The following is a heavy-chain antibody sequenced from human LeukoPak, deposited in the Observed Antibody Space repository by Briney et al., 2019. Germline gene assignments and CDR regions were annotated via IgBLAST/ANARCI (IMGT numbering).Heavy chain of an antibody. J-gene: IGHJ6*03. V-gene: IGHV3-21*01. CDR1: GITFSNYN. Sequence: GGSLRLSCAAPGITFSNYNMNWVRQAPGKGLEWISSITSSSSYTFYADSVEGRFTISRDNAKNSLYLQMNSLRVEDTAIYYCARDPYNGAYSEGYYYYYMDVWGKGTTVTVSS. CDR2: ITSSSSYT. D-gene: IGHD1-1*01. CDR3: ARDPYNGAYSEGYYYYYMDV.